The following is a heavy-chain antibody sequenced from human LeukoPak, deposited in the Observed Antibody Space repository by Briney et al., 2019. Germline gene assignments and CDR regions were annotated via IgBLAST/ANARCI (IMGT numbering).Heavy chain of an antibody. D-gene: IGHD2-21*02. CDR3: AKGYCASFTCYSRFDP. J-gene: IGHJ5*02. CDR1: GFPFSSYA. CDR2: ISGSGGTT. V-gene: IGHV3-23*01. Sequence: GGSLRLSCAASGFPFSSYAITWFRKAPGKGRKWFSAISGSGGTTYYADSVKGRFTISRDNYKNKLFLQMNSLRAEDTALYYCAKGYCASFTCYSRFDPWGQGTLVTVSS.